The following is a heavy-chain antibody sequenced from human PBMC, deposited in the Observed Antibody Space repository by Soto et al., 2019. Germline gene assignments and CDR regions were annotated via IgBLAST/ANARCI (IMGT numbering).Heavy chain of an antibody. CDR1: GYTFTSYG. Sequence: QVQLVQSGAEVKKPGASVKVSCKASGYTFTSYGISWVRQAPGQGLEWMGWISGKTAKTNYAQNLQGRDTITTDTPTSTAYMELRSLRSDDTAVYSCARVPRAIILIGMAVWGQGTTVTVSS. V-gene: IGHV1-18*04. CDR3: ARVPRAIILIGMAV. J-gene: IGHJ6*02. CDR2: ISGKTAKT. D-gene: IGHD5-12*01.